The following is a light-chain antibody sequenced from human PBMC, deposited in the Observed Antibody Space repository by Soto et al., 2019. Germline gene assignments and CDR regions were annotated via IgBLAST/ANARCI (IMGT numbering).Light chain of an antibody. CDR1: QSISSW. J-gene: IGKJ1*01. V-gene: IGKV1-5*03. Sequence: DIQMTQSPPTLSASVGDRVTITCRASQSISSWLAWYQQKPGKAPKLLIYKASSLESEVPSRYSGSGSATEFALTISNLQPDDFSTYYCQQYHSWLCTLGPATKVEI. CDR3: QQYHSWLCT. CDR2: KAS.